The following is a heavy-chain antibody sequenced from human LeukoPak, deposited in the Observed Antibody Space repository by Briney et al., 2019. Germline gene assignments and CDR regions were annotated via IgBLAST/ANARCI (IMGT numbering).Heavy chain of an antibody. Sequence: ASVKVSCKVSGYTLTELSMHWVRQAPGTGREWLGGFDPDDYETNYAQNIQSRVTMTEDTTTDTAYMEQRSLRSDDTAVYYCARAYYDCWSGPPPYYMDVEGKGTAITV. J-gene: IGHJ6*03. CDR2: FDPDDYET. D-gene: IGHD3-3*01. CDR1: GYTLTELS. CDR3: ARAYYDCWSGPPPYYMDV. V-gene: IGHV1-24*01.